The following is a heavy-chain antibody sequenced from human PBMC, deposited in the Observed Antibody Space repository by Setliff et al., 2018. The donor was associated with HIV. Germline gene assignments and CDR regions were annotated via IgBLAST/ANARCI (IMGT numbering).Heavy chain of an antibody. CDR2: IYYTGFA. J-gene: IGHJ4*02. D-gene: IGHD1-1*01. Sequence: PSDTLSLTCSVSGDSMSSGSYFWGWIRQTPGKGLEWIGNIYYTGFAYYNPSLKSRVTISIDTSKTQFSLNLTSVTDSDTAVYYCAREGRGDPGLATTRLDYWGQGKLVTVSS. V-gene: IGHV4-39*02. CDR1: GDSMSSGSYF. CDR3: AREGRGDPGLATTRLDY.